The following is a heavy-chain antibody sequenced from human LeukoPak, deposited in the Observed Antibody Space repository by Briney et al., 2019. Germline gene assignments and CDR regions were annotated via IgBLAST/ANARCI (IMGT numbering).Heavy chain of an antibody. V-gene: IGHV3-72*01. J-gene: IGHJ4*02. Sequence: GGSLRLSCAASGFRFSDYYMDWVRQVPGKGLEWVGRIRNKAKSYTTDYAASVKGRFTISRDDSKNSLYLQMNSLKTEDTAVYYCVRDGAGDILYDCWGQGTLVTVSS. CDR2: IRNKAKSYTT. CDR1: GFRFSDYY. CDR3: VRDGAGDILYDC. D-gene: IGHD2-15*01.